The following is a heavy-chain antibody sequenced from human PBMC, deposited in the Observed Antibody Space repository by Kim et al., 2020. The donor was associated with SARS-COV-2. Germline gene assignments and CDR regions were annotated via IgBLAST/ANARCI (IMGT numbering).Heavy chain of an antibody. CDR2: IKSKTDGGTT. D-gene: IGHD1-1*01. Sequence: GGSLRLSCAASGFTFSNAWMSWVRQAPGKGLEWVGRIKSKTDGGTTDYAAPVKGRFTISRDDSKNTLYLQMNSLKTEDTAVYYCTTENWNRRVGAFDIWGQGTMVTVSS. J-gene: IGHJ3*02. CDR1: GFTFSNAW. V-gene: IGHV3-15*01. CDR3: TTENWNRRVGAFDI.